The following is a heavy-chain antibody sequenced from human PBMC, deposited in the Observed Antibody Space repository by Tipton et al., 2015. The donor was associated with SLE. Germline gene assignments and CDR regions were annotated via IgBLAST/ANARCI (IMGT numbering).Heavy chain of an antibody. Sequence: QLVQSGAEVKKPGASVKVSCKASGYTFTGYYMHWVRQAPGQGLEWMGWINPNSGGTNYAQKFQGRVTITRNTSISTAYMELSSLRSEDTAVYYCARGFVVRHGMDVWGQGTTVTVSS. CDR1: GYTFTGYY. J-gene: IGHJ6*02. V-gene: IGHV1-2*02. CDR2: INPNSGGT. CDR3: ARGFVVRHGMDV. D-gene: IGHD2-21*01.